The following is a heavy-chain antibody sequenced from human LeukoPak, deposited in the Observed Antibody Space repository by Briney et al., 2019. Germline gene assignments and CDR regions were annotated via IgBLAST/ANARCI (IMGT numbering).Heavy chain of an antibody. Sequence: SETLSLTCAVYGGSFSGYYWSWIRQPPGKGLEWIGEINHSGSTNYNPSLKSRVTISVDTSKNQFSLKLSSVTAADTAVYYCARGSGYSYGFDYWGQGTLVTVSS. D-gene: IGHD5-18*01. CDR1: GGSFSGYY. CDR2: INHSGST. J-gene: IGHJ4*02. V-gene: IGHV4-34*01. CDR3: ARGSGYSYGFDY.